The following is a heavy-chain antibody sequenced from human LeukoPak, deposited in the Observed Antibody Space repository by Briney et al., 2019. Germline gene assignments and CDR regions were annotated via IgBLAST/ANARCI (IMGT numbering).Heavy chain of an antibody. CDR2: ISSSGSTI. J-gene: IGHJ5*01. Sequence: GGSLRLSCAASGFTFSDYYMSWIRQAPGKGLEWVSYISSSGSTIYYADSVKGRFTISRDNAKNSLYLQMNSLRAEDTPVYYCATLQWSSGCYCSLRHGEKYNWFDPWGQRTVVTVSS. CDR1: GFTFSDYY. V-gene: IGHV3-11*01. D-gene: IGHD3-22*01. CDR3: ATLQWSSGCYCSLRHGEKYNWFDP.